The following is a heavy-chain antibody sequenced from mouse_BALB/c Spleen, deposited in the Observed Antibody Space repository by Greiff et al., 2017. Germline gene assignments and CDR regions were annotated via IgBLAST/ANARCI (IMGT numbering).Heavy chain of an antibody. CDR1: GYTFTSYW. V-gene: IGHV1S81*02. Sequence: VQLQQPGAELVKPGASVKLSCKASGYTFTSYWMHWVKQRPGQGLEWIGEINPSNGRTNYNEKFKSKATLTVDKSSSTAYMQLSSLTSEDSAVYYCARSDFYFDYWGQGTTLTVSS. J-gene: IGHJ2*01. CDR2: INPSNGRT. CDR3: ARSDFYFDY.